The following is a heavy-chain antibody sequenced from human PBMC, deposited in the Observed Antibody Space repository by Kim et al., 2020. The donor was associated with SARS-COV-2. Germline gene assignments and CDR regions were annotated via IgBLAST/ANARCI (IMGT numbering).Heavy chain of an antibody. J-gene: IGHJ6*02. CDR3: ARGGSGYALRNHYYYYYGMDV. CDR1: GFTFSSYD. CDR2: IGTAGDT. V-gene: IGHV3-13*04. Sequence: GGFLRLFCAASGFTFSSYDMHWVRQATGKGLEWVSAIGTAGDTYYPGSVKGRFTISRENAKNSLYLQMNSLRAGDTAVYYCARGGSGYALRNHYYYYYGMDVWGQGTTVTVSS. D-gene: IGHD5-12*01.